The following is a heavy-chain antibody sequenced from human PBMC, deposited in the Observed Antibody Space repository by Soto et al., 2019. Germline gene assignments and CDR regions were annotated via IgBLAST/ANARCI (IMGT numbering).Heavy chain of an antibody. J-gene: IGHJ4*02. D-gene: IGHD6-19*01. CDR2: ISYNGKNK. CDR3: AREAVAGLDY. V-gene: IGHV3-30*04. CDR1: GFTFSNNA. Sequence: QVQLVESGGDVVQPGRSLSLSCAASGFTFSNNAMHWVRQAPGKGLEWVAIISYNGKNKNYAESVKGRFTISRDNSRNTLYLQMNSLRAEDTAVYYCAREAVAGLDYWGQGTLVTVSS.